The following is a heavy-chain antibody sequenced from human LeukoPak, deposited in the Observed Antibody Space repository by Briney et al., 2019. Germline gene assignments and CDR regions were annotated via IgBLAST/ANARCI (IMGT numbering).Heavy chain of an antibody. V-gene: IGHV5-51*01. D-gene: IGHD2-2*01. J-gene: IGHJ4*02. Sequence: GESLKISCKGSGYSLTSHWIAWVRQMPGKGLEWMGIIYPRDSKTIYSPSFQGQVTISADKSISTAYLQWSSLKASDTAMYYCARQVAVVGSSSGGDFDYWGQGTLVTVSS. CDR3: ARQVAVVGSSSGGDFDY. CDR1: GYSLTSHW. CDR2: IYPRDSKT.